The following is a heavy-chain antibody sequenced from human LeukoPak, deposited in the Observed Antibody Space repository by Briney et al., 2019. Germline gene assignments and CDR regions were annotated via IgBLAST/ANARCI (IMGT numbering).Heavy chain of an antibody. V-gene: IGHV3-23*01. CDR1: GITFSSYD. CDR3: AKSMVQGGLFGSDY. CDR2: ISGSGGIT. Sequence: PGGSLRLSCAASGITFSSYDMNWVRQAPGKGLEWVSSISGSGGITYYADSVKGRFTISRDNSRNTLYLQMNGLRAEDTAVYYCAKSMVQGGLFGSDYWGQGTLVTVSS. J-gene: IGHJ4*02. D-gene: IGHD3-10*01.